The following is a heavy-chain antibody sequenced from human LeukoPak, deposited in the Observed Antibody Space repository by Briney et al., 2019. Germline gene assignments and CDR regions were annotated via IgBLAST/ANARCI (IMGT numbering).Heavy chain of an antibody. CDR3: ARDNYGASFDY. V-gene: IGHV3-7*03. CDR1: GFTFSSYW. D-gene: IGHD3-10*01. CDR2: IKQDGSEK. Sequence: GSLRLSCAASGFTFSSYWMSWVRQAPGKGLEWVANIKQDGSEKYYVDSVKGRFTISRDNAKNSLYLQMNSLRAEATAVYYCARDNYGASFDYWGQGTLVTVSS. J-gene: IGHJ4*02.